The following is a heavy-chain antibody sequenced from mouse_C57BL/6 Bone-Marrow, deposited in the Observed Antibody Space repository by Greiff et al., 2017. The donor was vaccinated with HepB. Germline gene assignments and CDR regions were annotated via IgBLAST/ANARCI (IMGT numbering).Heavy chain of an antibody. CDR1: GFSLTSYA. V-gene: IGHV2-9-1*01. CDR2: IWTGGGT. Sequence: VQLQQSGPGLVAPSQSLSITCTVSGFSLTSYAISWVRQPPGKGLEWLGVIWTGGGTNYNSALKSRLSISKDNSKSQVFLKMNSLQTDDTARYYCARFITTSRGYYFDYWGQGTTLTVSS. D-gene: IGHD1-1*01. J-gene: IGHJ2*01. CDR3: ARFITTSRGYYFDY.